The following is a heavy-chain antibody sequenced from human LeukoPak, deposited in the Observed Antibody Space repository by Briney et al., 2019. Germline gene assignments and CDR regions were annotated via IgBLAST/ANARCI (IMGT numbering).Heavy chain of an antibody. CDR1: GYSISSGYY. D-gene: IGHD3-22*01. V-gene: IGHV4-38-2*02. Sequence: PSETLSLTCTVSGYSISSGYYWGWIRQPPGKGLEWIGSIYHSGSTYYNPSLKSRVTISVDTSKNQFSLKLSSVTAADTAVYYCARVNNYYDSSGYYNDAFDIWGQGTMVTVSS. CDR3: ARVNNYYDSSGYYNDAFDI. J-gene: IGHJ3*02. CDR2: IYHSGST.